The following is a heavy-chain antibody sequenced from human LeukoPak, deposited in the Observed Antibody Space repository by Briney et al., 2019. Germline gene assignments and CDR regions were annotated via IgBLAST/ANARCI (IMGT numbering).Heavy chain of an antibody. CDR1: GSSFTSYW. J-gene: IGHJ3*02. CDR3: ARHLSGSYLHDAFDI. D-gene: IGHD1-26*01. Sequence: GESLQISCKGSGSSFTSYWIGWVRQLPGKGLEWMGIIYPGDSDTRYSPSFQGQVTLSAAKSISTASLQWSSLKASDTAMYYCARHLSGSYLHDAFDIWGQGTMVTVSS. V-gene: IGHV5-51*01. CDR2: IYPGDSDT.